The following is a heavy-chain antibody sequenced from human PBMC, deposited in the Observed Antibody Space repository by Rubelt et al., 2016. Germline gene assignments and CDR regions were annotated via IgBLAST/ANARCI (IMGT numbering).Heavy chain of an antibody. CDR2: IYSGWGA. J-gene: IGHJ4*02. V-gene: IGHV4-39*01. D-gene: IGHD3-22*01. CDR1: GGSISSSNYY. CDR3: ARTYYYDSSGPVDY. Sequence: QLQLQESGPGLVKPSETLSLTCSVSGGSISSSNYYWGWIRQPPGKGLEWIGSIYSGWGADCNPSLKSRVTISVDTSNHQFSLKLSAVTAADTAVYYCARTYYYDSSGPVDYWGQGTLVTVSS.